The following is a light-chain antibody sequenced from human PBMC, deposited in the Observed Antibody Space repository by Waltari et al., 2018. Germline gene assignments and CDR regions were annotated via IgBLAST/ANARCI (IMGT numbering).Light chain of an antibody. J-gene: IGKJ1*01. Sequence: EIVLTQSPASLSLSPGDRAPLSCRASQSVGRTLAWYQQRPGQAPRLLIYDASSRATGIPDRFSGSGSGTDFSLTISSLEPEDFAVYYCQKYGTRPATFGQGTKVEVK. CDR2: DAS. CDR3: QKYGTRPAT. V-gene: IGKV3-20*01. CDR1: QSVGRT.